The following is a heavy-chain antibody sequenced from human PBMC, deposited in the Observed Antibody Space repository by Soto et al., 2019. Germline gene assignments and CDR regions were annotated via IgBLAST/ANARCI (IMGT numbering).Heavy chain of an antibody. CDR3: TSTMAGAFDI. Sequence: GGSLRLSCAASEFTFSSYSMSWVRQAPGKGLEWVSSIGISSSYIYYADSVKGRFIISRDNAKNSLYLQMNSLRAEDTAVYYCTSTMAGAFDIWGQGTMVPVSS. V-gene: IGHV3-21*01. D-gene: IGHD3-10*01. CDR1: EFTFSSYS. J-gene: IGHJ3*02. CDR2: IGISSSYI.